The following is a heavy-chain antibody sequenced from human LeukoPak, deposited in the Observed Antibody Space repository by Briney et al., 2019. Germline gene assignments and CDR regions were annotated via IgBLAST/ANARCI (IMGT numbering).Heavy chain of an antibody. V-gene: IGHV1-69*04. CDR1: GGTFSSYA. D-gene: IGHD6-6*01. CDR2: IIPILGIA. Sequence: SVKVSCKASGGTFSSYAISWVRQAPGQGLEWMGRIIPILGIANYAQKFQGRVTITADKSTSTAYMELSSLRSDDTAVYYCARDPGEYSSPSRAFDIWGQGTMVTVSS. CDR3: ARDPGEYSSPSRAFDI. J-gene: IGHJ3*02.